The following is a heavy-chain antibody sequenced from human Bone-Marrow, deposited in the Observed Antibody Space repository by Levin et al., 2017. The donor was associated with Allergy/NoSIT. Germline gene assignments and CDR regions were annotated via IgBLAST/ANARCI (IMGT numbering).Heavy chain of an antibody. CDR1: GFSLSTGGVA. D-gene: IGHD3/OR15-3a*01. CDR3: ANRPEITVIGLVIETSSWVDV. V-gene: IGHV2-5*02. Sequence: SGPTLVKPTETLTLTCTFSGFSLSTGGVAVGWIRQPPGKALEWLLLIYWGDDKRYSPSLSYRLTITKDTSKHQVVRTTTNVETADTDTELSANRPEITVIGLVIETSSWVDVWGQGTLVNVPS. CDR2: IYWGDDK. J-gene: IGHJ5*02.